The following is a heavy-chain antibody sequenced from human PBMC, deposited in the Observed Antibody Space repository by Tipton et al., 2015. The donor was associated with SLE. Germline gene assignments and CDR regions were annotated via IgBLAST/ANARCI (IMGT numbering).Heavy chain of an antibody. Sequence: TLSLTCTVSGGSISGYYWSWIRQPPGKGLDWIGYIYMYSSVSSNYNPSLKSRVTISLDTSKNQFSLKLSSVTAADTAVYYCAGRGDLVVVTAYLDYWGQGTLVTVSS. CDR3: AGRGDLVVVTAYLDY. V-gene: IGHV4-59*12. J-gene: IGHJ4*02. CDR2: IYMYSSVSS. D-gene: IGHD2-21*02. CDR1: GGSISGYY.